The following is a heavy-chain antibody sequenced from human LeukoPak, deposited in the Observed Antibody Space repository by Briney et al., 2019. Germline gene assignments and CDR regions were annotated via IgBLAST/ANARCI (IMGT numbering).Heavy chain of an antibody. V-gene: IGHV3-7*01. Sequence: GGSLRLSCAASGFTFSSCWMSWVRQAPGKGLEWVANIKQDGSEKHYVDSVKGRFTISRDNAKNSLYLQMNSLRAEDTAVYYCARVRDLRYFDYWGQGTLVTVSS. J-gene: IGHJ4*02. D-gene: IGHD3-16*01. CDR1: GFTFSSCW. CDR3: ARVRDLRYFDY. CDR2: IKQDGSEK.